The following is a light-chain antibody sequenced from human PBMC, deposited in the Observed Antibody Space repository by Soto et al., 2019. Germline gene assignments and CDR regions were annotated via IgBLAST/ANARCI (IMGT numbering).Light chain of an antibody. V-gene: IGKV1-39*01. CDR1: QSISNH. J-gene: IGKJ2*01. Sequence: DIQMTQSPSSLSASVGDRVTITCRASQSISNHLYWYQQKPGIAPKLLIYAASTLQSGVPSRFSGSGSGTDFTLTISSLQPEDFATYYCQQSYSAPMYTFGQGTKLEIK. CDR3: QQSYSAPMYT. CDR2: AAS.